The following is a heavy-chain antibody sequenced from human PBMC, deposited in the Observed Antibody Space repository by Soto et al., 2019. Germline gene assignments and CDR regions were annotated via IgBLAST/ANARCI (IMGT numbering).Heavy chain of an antibody. CDR1: GFTFSSCS. CDR3: ASTAVAGGYSDY. D-gene: IGHD6-19*01. Sequence: GALRLSCAASGFTFSSCSMNWVRQAPGKGLEWVSYISSSSSTIYYADSVKGRFTISRDNAKNSLYLQMNSLRAEDTAVYYCASTAVAGGYSDYWGQGTLVTVSS. V-gene: IGHV3-48*01. CDR2: ISSSSSTI. J-gene: IGHJ4*02.